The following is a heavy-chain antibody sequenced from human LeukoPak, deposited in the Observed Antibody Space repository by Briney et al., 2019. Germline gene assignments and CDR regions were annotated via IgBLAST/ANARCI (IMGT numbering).Heavy chain of an antibody. CDR3: AKGGLKYCSSTSCYYFDY. CDR2: IYSGGST. Sequence: GGSLRLSCAASGFTVSSNYMSWVRQAPGKGLEWVSVIYSGGSTYYADSVKGRFTISRDNSKNTLYLQMNSLRAEDTAVYYCAKGGLKYCSSTSCYYFDYWGQGTLVTVSS. CDR1: GFTVSSNY. D-gene: IGHD2-2*01. J-gene: IGHJ4*02. V-gene: IGHV3-53*01.